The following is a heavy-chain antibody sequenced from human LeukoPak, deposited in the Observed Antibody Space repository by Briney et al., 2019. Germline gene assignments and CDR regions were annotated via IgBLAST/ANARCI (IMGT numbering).Heavy chain of an antibody. CDR1: GFTFSSYG. D-gene: IGHD3-22*01. Sequence: GRSLRLSCAASGFTFSSYGIHWVRQAPGKGLEWVAVIWYDGSNKYYADSVKGRFTISRDNSKNTLNLQMNSLRAEDTAVYYCARGQYYYDSSGYYDGDYWGQGTLVTVSS. V-gene: IGHV3-33*01. CDR3: ARGQYYYDSSGYYDGDY. CDR2: IWYDGSNK. J-gene: IGHJ4*02.